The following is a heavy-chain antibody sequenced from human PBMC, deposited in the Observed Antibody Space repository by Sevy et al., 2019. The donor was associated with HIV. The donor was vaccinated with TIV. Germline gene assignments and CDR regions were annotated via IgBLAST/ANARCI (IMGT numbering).Heavy chain of an antibody. D-gene: IGHD6-13*01. Sequence: ASVKVSCKTSGYTFTDYDINWVRQATGQGLGWLGWMSPDSGDTGSAQNFQGRITMTKNTSISTAYMELSGLRSDDTAVYYCAREGSDSSSWEFDFWGQGTLVTVSS. CDR2: MSPDSGDT. CDR3: AREGSDSSSWEFDF. CDR1: GYTFTDYD. V-gene: IGHV1-8*01. J-gene: IGHJ4*02.